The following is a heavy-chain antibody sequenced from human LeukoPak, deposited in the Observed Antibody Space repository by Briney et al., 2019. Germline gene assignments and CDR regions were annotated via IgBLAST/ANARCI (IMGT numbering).Heavy chain of an antibody. CDR1: GGSISSYY. V-gene: IGHV4-59*01. Sequence: PSETLSLTCAVSGGSISSYYWSWIRQPPGEGLEWIGYIYYSGSTNYNPSLKSRVTISVDTSKNQFSLKLSSVTAADTAVYYCARDNIVYYDSSGYYRYYYYYGMDVWGQGTTVTVSS. CDR2: IYYSGST. J-gene: IGHJ6*02. D-gene: IGHD3-22*01. CDR3: ARDNIVYYDSSGYYRYYYYYGMDV.